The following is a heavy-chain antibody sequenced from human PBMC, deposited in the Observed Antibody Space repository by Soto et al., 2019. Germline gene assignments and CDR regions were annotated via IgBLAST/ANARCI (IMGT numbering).Heavy chain of an antibody. CDR2: ISSSGSTI. CDR1: GFTFSDYG. CDR3: ARVHNRSPYYYYYYMDV. V-gene: IGHV3-11*01. J-gene: IGHJ6*03. Sequence: GGSLRLSCAASGFTFSDYGMSWIRQAPGKGLEWVSYISSSGSTIYYADSVKGRFTISRDNAKNSLYLQMNSLRAEDTAVYYCARVHNRSPYYYYYYMDVWGKGTTVTVSS. D-gene: IGHD1-20*01.